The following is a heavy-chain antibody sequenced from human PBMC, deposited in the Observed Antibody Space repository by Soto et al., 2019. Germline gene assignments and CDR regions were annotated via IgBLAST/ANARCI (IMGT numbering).Heavy chain of an antibody. CDR3: ARDLGYSGYDFERYFDL. V-gene: IGHV4-61*01. CDR2: IYYSGST. CDR1: AGSVSSGIYY. D-gene: IGHD5-12*01. Sequence: PSETLSLTCAVSAGSVSSGIYYWSGIRQPPGKGLEWIGYIYYSGSTNYNPSLKSRVTISVDTSKNQFSLKLSSVTAADTAVYYCARDLGYSGYDFERYFDLWGRGTLVTVSS. J-gene: IGHJ2*01.